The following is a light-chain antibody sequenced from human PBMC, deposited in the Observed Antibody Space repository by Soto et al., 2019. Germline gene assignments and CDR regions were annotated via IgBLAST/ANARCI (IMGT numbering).Light chain of an antibody. Sequence: DIPMTQSPSTLSASVGDRVTITCRASQSITSWLAWYQQKPGKAPKLLIYKESSLESGVPSRFSGSGSGTEVTLTISSLQPDDFATYYSQQYKAFGQGTQVEIK. J-gene: IGKJ1*01. V-gene: IGKV1-5*03. CDR3: QQYKA. CDR1: QSITSW. CDR2: KES.